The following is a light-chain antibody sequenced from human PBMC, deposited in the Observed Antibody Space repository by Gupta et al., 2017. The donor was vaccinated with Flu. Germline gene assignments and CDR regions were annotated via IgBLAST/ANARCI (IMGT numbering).Light chain of an antibody. CDR1: SSGDVANNV. CDR3: WSSAQSYSF. J-gene: IGLJ2*01. CDR2: DVA. Sequence: QSVAISCAGASSGDVANNVISWYHQHQGKPPQRMMFDVAKRPSGVPDRFFGAKYGDNASLLTSGLQAEEDADDYCWSSAQSYSFFGGGTKLNVL. V-gene: IGLV2-11*03.